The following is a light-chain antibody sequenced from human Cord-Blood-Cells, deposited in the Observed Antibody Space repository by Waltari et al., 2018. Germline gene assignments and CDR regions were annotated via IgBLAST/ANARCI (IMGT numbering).Light chain of an antibody. Sequence: NLMLTQPHSVSESPGKTVTISCTRSRGSIASNSVRGYQQRPGRSPTTVNYEDNQRPSGVPDRFSGSIDSSSNSASLTISGLKTEDEADYYCQSYDSSNVVFGGGTKLTVL. V-gene: IGLV6-57*01. CDR2: EDN. J-gene: IGLJ2*01. CDR3: QSYDSSNVV. CDR1: RGSIASNS.